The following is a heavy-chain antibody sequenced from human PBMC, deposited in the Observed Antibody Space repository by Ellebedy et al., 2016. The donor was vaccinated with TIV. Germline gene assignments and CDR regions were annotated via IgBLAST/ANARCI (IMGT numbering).Heavy chain of an antibody. CDR2: MHGSGRGI. CDR3: AKDQVAGDGRWVFDS. D-gene: IGHD5-24*01. J-gene: IGHJ3*01. Sequence: GESLKISCEASGFTFSAFAMGWVRQTPGKGLEWVSGMHGSGRGISYSESVKGRFIISRDNSKNILYLQMNSLRAEDTAIYYCAKDQVAGDGRWVFDSWGQGTVVRLF. V-gene: IGHV3-23*01. CDR1: GFTFSAFA.